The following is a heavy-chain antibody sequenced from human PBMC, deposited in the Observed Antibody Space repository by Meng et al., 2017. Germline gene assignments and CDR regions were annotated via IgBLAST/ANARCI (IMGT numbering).Heavy chain of an antibody. D-gene: IGHD3-10*01. CDR1: GGTFSSYA. Sequence: SVKVSCKPSGGTFSSYAISWVRQAPGQGLEWMGGIIPIFGTANYAQKFQSRVTITTDESTSTAYMELSSLRSEDTAVYYCARATLTMVRGVTYNELSLGVFWGQGTLVTVSS. CDR2: IIPIFGTA. J-gene: IGHJ4*02. V-gene: IGHV1-69*05. CDR3: ARATLTMVRGVTYNELSLGVF.